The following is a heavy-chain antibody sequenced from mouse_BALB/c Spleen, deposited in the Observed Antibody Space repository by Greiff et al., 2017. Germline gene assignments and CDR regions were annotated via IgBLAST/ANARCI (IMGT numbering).Heavy chain of an antibody. J-gene: IGHJ4*01. CDR1: GFTFTDYY. V-gene: IGHV7-3*02. CDR2: IRNKANGYTT. Sequence: EVMLVESGGGLVQPGGSLRLSCATSGFTFTDYYMSWVRQPPGKALEWLGFIRNKANGYTTEYSASVKGRFTISRDNSQSILYLQMNTLRAEDSATYYCARASYTYYAMDYWGQGTSVTVSS. D-gene: IGHD2-12*01. CDR3: ARASYTYYAMDY.